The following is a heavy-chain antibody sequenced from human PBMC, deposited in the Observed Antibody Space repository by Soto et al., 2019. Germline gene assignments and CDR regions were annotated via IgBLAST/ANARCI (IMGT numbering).Heavy chain of an antibody. CDR2: IYYSGST. D-gene: IGHD3-10*01. J-gene: IGHJ4*02. Sequence: SETLSLTCTVSGGSISSSSYYWGWIRQPPGKGLEWIGSIYYSGSTYYNPSLKSRVTISVDTSKNQFSLKLSSVTAADTAVYYCARGGSLWFGELLNKFDYWGQGTLVTVSS. V-gene: IGHV4-39*01. CDR3: ARGGSLWFGELLNKFDY. CDR1: GGSISSSSYY.